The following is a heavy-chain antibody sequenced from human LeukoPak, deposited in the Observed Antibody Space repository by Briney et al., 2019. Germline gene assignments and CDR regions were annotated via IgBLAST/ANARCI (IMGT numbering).Heavy chain of an antibody. Sequence: PSETLSLTCTVSGDSISSGSYYWSWIRQPAGKGLEWIGRIYTSGSTNYNPSLKSRVTISVDTSKNQFSLKLSSVTAADTAVYYCARVSYDSSGYGYYFDYWGQGTLVTVSS. CDR1: GDSISSGSYY. CDR3: ARVSYDSSGYGYYFDY. J-gene: IGHJ4*02. D-gene: IGHD3-22*01. CDR2: IYTSGST. V-gene: IGHV4-61*02.